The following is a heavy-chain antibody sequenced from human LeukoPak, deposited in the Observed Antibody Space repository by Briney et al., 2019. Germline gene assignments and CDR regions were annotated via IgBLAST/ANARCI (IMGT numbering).Heavy chain of an antibody. D-gene: IGHD6-13*01. CDR3: AKELSAGTGGGWEDYFDY. J-gene: IGHJ4*02. Sequence: GGSLRLSCAASGFTFSSYAMSWVRQAPGKGLEWVSAISSSGGSSYYAGSVKGRFTISRDNSKSTLYLQINSLRAEDTAVYYCAKELSAGTGGGWEDYFDYWGQGTLVTVSA. CDR2: ISSSGGSS. V-gene: IGHV3-23*01. CDR1: GFTFSSYA.